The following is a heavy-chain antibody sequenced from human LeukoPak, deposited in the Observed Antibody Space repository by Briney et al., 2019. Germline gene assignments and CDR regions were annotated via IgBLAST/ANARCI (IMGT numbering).Heavy chain of an antibody. J-gene: IGHJ4*02. D-gene: IGHD3-10*01. Sequence: GGSLRLSCAASGFTFSSYAMHWVRQAPGKGLEWVAVISYDGSNKYYADSVKGRFTISRDNAKNSLYLQMNSLRAEDTAVYYCARDRLWFGELSRPFDYWGQGTLVTVSS. CDR3: ARDRLWFGELSRPFDY. V-gene: IGHV3-30-3*01. CDR2: ISYDGSNK. CDR1: GFTFSSYA.